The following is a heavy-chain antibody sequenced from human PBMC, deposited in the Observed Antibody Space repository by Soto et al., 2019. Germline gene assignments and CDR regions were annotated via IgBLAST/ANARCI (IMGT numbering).Heavy chain of an antibody. V-gene: IGHV3-72*01. CDR2: TRNKANSYTT. CDR1: GFTFSDHY. J-gene: IGHJ6*03. CDR3: ASELHPSYDFWSGYYPIDYYSSYMDV. D-gene: IGHD3-3*01. Sequence: EVQLVESGGGLVQPGGSLRLSCAASGFTFSDHYMDWVGQAPGKGLEWVGRTRNKANSYTTEYAASVKGRFTISRDDSKNSLYLHMNSLKAEDTAVYYCASELHPSYDFWSGYYPIDYYSSYMDVWGKGTKVTVSS.